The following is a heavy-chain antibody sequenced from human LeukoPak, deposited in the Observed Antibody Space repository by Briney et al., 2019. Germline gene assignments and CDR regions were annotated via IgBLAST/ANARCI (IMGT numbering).Heavy chain of an antibody. D-gene: IGHD1-26*01. Sequence: PSQTLSLTSTVSGGPIRSGDYSWSSIPRPPGKGLKRPGYIYYSGSTYYNPSLKSRVTISVDTSKNQFSLKLSSVTAADTAVYYCASPRARGGSYPVYYWGQGTLVTVSS. CDR2: IYYSGST. CDR3: ASPRARGGSYPVYY. CDR1: GGPIRSGDYS. V-gene: IGHV4-30-4*08. J-gene: IGHJ4*02.